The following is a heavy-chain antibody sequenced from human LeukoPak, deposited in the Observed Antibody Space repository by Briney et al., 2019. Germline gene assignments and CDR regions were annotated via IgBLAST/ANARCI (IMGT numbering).Heavy chain of an antibody. J-gene: IGHJ4*02. V-gene: IGHV1-69*13. CDR1: GGTFSSYA. D-gene: IGHD1-26*01. CDR2: IIPIFGAA. Sequence: GASVKVSCKASGGTFSSYAISWVRQAPGQGLEWMGGIIPIFGAANYAQKFQGRVTITADESTSTAYMELSSLRSEDTAVYYCARSDSGSYYGYYFDYWGQGTLVTVSS. CDR3: ARSDSGSYYGYYFDY.